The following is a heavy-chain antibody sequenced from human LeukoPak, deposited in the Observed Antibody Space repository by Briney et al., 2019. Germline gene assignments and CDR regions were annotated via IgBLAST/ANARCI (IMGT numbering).Heavy chain of an antibody. J-gene: IGHJ4*02. V-gene: IGHV1-2*02. CDR1: GYTFTGYY. Sequence: ASVKVSCKASGYTFTGYYMHWVRQAPGQGLEWMGWINPNSGGTNYAQKFQGRVTMTRDTSISTAYMELSRLRSDDTAVYYCATVHCSGGSCYSGGFDYWGQGTLVTVSS. D-gene: IGHD2-15*01. CDR3: ATVHCSGGSCYSGGFDY. CDR2: INPNSGGT.